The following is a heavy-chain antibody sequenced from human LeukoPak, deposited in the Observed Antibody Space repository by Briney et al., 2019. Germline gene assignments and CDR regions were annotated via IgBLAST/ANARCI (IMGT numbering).Heavy chain of an antibody. Sequence: GGSLRLSCAASGFTFSDYYMSWIRQAPGKGLEWVSYISSSGSTIYYADSVKGRFAISRDNAKNSLYLQMNSLRAEDTAVYYCARDLSRVQQLDHYFDYWGQGTLVTVSS. J-gene: IGHJ4*02. CDR3: ARDLSRVQQLDHYFDY. D-gene: IGHD6-13*01. V-gene: IGHV3-11*04. CDR1: GFTFSDYY. CDR2: ISSSGSTI.